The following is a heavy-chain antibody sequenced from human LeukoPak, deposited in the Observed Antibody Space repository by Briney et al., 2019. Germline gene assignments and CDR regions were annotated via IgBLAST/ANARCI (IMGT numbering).Heavy chain of an antibody. CDR1: GFTFSSYW. CDR3: VREGAYSTSSPAGY. CDR2: INQDGSEK. J-gene: IGHJ4*02. D-gene: IGHD6-6*01. Sequence: PGGSLRLSCAASGFTFSSYWMSWVRQAPGKRLEWVANINQDGSEKYYVDSVKGRFIISRDNARNSLFLQMNILTAEDTAIYYCVREGAYSTSSPAGYWGQGTLVSLSS. V-gene: IGHV3-7*01.